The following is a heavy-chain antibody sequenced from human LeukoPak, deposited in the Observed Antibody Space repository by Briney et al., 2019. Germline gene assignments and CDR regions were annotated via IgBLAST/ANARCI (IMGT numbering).Heavy chain of an antibody. CDR1: GFTFSNYA. CDR3: ATEAVAGNDY. D-gene: IGHD6-19*01. V-gene: IGHV3-23*01. CDR2: ISGSGGST. J-gene: IGHJ4*02. Sequence: RGGSLLLSCAAAGFTFSNYAMSGGRAAGGRVVEGVSAISGSGGSTYYADSVKGRFTISRDNSKNTLYLQMNSLRAEDTAVYYCATEAVAGNDYWGQGTLVTVSS.